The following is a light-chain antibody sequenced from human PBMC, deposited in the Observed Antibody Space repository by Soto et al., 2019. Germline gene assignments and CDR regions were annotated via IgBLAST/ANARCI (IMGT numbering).Light chain of an antibody. CDR1: QSVSANY. J-gene: IGKJ5*01. V-gene: IGKV3-20*01. CDR3: QQYGSSAGVT. CDR2: GAS. Sequence: EIVLTQSPGTLSLSPGERATLSCRARQSVSANYLAWYQQKPGQAPRLLIYGASSRATGIPDRLSGSGSGTDFTLTISRLEPEDFAVYYCQQYGSSAGVTFGQGTRLEIK.